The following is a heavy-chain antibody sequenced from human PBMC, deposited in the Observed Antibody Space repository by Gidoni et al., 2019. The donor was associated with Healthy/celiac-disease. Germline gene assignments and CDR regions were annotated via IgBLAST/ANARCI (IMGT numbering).Heavy chain of an antibody. CDR3: ARGGECNYCWFDP. Sequence: QVQLVQSGAEVKKPGPSVKVSCKASGYTFPSYAMHWVRQAPGQRLEWMGWINAGNGNTKYSQKFQGRVTITRDTSASTAYMELSSLRSEDTAVYYCARGGECNYCWFDPWGQGTLVTVSS. V-gene: IGHV1-3*01. CDR2: INAGNGNT. D-gene: IGHD4-4*01. CDR1: GYTFPSYA. J-gene: IGHJ5*02.